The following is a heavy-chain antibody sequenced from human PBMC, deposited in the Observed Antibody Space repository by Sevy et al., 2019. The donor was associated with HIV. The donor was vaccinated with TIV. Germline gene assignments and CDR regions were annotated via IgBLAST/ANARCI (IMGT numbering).Heavy chain of an antibody. CDR1: GLTFSSYA. CDR3: AKDIGMATIRYDGFDI. CDR2: ISGSGGTT. J-gene: IGHJ3*02. Sequence: GGSLRLSCAASGLTFSSYAMNWVRQAPGKGLEWVSAISGSGGTTYYADSVKGRFAISRDNSKNTLYLQMSILRAEDTAVYYCAKDIGMATIRYDGFDIWGQGTMVTVSS. V-gene: IGHV3-23*01. D-gene: IGHD5-12*01.